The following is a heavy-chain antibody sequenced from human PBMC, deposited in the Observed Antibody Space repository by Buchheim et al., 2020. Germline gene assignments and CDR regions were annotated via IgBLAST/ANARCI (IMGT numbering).Heavy chain of an antibody. CDR3: ARDTLGYSERGVLDY. Sequence: QVQLVESGGGVVQPGRSLRLSCAASGFTFSSYGMHWVRQAPGKGLEWVAVIWYDGSNKYYADSVKGRFTISRDNSKNTLYLQMNNLRAEDTAVYYCARDTLGYSERGVLDYWGQGTL. CDR2: IWYDGSNK. D-gene: IGHD5-18*01. V-gene: IGHV3-33*01. CDR1: GFTFSSYG. J-gene: IGHJ4*02.